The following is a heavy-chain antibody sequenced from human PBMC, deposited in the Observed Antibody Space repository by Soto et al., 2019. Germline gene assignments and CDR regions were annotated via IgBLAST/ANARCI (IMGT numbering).Heavy chain of an antibody. D-gene: IGHD3-9*01. CDR3: ARDRAWGQLRYFPGDYGMDV. V-gene: IGHV3-33*01. CDR2: IWYDGSNK. Sequence: QPGGSLRLSCAASGFTFSSYGMHWVRRAPGKGLEWVAVIWYDGSNKYYADSVKGRFTISRDNSKNTLYLQMNSLRAEDTAVYYCARDRAWGQLRYFPGDYGMDVWGQGTTVTVSS. CDR1: GFTFSSYG. J-gene: IGHJ6*02.